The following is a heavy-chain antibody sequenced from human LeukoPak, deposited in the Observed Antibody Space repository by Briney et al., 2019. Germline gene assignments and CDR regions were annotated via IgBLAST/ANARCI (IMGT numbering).Heavy chain of an antibody. D-gene: IGHD5-18*01. CDR2: ISSSGSTI. CDR1: GFTFSSYE. J-gene: IGHJ3*02. Sequence: PGGSLRLSCAASGFTFSSYEMNWVRQAPGKGLEWVSYISSSGSTIYYADSVKGRFTISRDNAKNSLYLQMNSLRAEDTAVYYCARMEAMVYDAFDIWGQGTMVTVSS. CDR3: ARMEAMVYDAFDI. V-gene: IGHV3-48*03.